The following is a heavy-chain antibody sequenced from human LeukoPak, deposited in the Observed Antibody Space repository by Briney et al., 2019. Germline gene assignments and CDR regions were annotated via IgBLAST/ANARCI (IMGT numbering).Heavy chain of an antibody. CDR3: VKDLPGWESTFHS. CDR2: MNPNSGNT. J-gene: IGHJ4*02. CDR1: GYTFTSYD. Sequence: ASVKVSCKASGYTFTSYDINWVRQATGQGLEWMGWMNPNSGNTGYAQKFQGRVTITRNTSISTAYMELSSLRSEDTAVYYCVKDLPGWESTFHSWGQGTLVIVSS. V-gene: IGHV1-8*03. D-gene: IGHD1-26*01.